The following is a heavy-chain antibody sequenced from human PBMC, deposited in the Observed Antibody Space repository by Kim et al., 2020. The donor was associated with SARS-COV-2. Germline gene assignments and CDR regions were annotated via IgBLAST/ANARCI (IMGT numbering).Heavy chain of an antibody. CDR3: ARKWELLHWFDP. Sequence: SVKVSCKASGGTFSSYAISWVRQAPGQGLEWMGGIIPIFGTANYAQKFQGRVTITADESTSTAYMELSSLRSEDTAVYYCARKWELLHWFDPWGQGTLVTVSS. CDR2: IIPIFGTA. J-gene: IGHJ5*02. V-gene: IGHV1-69*13. D-gene: IGHD1-26*01. CDR1: GGTFSSYA.